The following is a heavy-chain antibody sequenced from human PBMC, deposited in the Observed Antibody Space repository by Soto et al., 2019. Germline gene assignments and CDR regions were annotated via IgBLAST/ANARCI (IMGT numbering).Heavy chain of an antibody. CDR2: IVLGNGNT. V-gene: IGHV1-58*01. J-gene: IGHJ5*02. Sequence: GASVKVSCKASGFTFTSSAVQWVRQARGQPLEWMGGIVLGNGNTNYAQKFRGRVTITRDKSTSTAYMDLSRLRSDDTAMYYCAARIGNIGWYWLDAWGQGTQVTVSS. D-gene: IGHD6-19*01. CDR3: AARIGNIGWYWLDA. CDR1: GFTFTSSA.